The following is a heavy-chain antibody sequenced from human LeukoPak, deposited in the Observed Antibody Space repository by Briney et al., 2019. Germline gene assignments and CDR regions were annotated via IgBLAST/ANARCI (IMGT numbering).Heavy chain of an antibody. V-gene: IGHV3-73*01. D-gene: IGHD2-15*01. CDR2: LRSKANNYAT. J-gene: IGHJ6*02. Sequence: GGSLRLSCAASGFTFSGSAMHWVRQASGQGLEWVVRLRSKANNYATSYAASVKGRFTISRDDSKNTAYLQMNSLKTEDTAVYYCTTAPYCSGGSCYGDYYYYGMDVWGQGTTVTVSS. CDR1: GFTFSGSA. CDR3: TTAPYCSGGSCYGDYYYYGMDV.